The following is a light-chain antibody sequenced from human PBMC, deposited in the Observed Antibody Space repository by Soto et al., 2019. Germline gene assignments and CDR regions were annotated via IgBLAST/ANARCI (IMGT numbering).Light chain of an antibody. V-gene: IGLV1-47*01. Sequence: QSVLTQPPSASGTPGQGVTISCSGSTSNIGSNYVYWYQQLPGTAPKLLIYEGTQRPSGVSSRFSGSKSGNTASLTISGLQAEDEADYYCCSYASSSSYVFGTGTRSPS. J-gene: IGLJ1*01. CDR1: TSNIGSNY. CDR3: CSYASSSSYV. CDR2: EGT.